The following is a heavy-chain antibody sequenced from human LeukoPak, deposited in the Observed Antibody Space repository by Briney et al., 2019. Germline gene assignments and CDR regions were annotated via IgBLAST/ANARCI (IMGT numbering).Heavy chain of an antibody. V-gene: IGHV3-48*01. J-gene: IGHJ4*02. CDR3: AKDLIGIFARVGATLNFDY. CDR1: GFTFSSYS. Sequence: PGGSLRLSCAASGFTFSSYSMNWVRQAPGKGLEWVSYISSSSSTIYYADSVKGRFTISRDNAKNSLYLQMNSLRAEDTAVYYCAKDLIGIFARVGATLNFDYWGQGTLVTVSS. CDR2: ISSSSSTI. D-gene: IGHD1-26*01.